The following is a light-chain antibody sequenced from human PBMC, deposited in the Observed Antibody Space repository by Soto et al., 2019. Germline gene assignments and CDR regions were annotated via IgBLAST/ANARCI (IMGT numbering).Light chain of an antibody. CDR2: ENN. V-gene: IGLV1-40*01. CDR3: QSYDSSLSGYV. Sequence: QAVVTQPPSVSEAPGQRVTISCTGSSSNIGAGYEAHWYQQVPGTAPKRLIYENNNRPSGVPDRFSGSKSGTSASLAITGLQAEDEAEYYCQSYDSSLSGYVFGTGTKVTVL. J-gene: IGLJ1*01. CDR1: SSNIGAGYE.